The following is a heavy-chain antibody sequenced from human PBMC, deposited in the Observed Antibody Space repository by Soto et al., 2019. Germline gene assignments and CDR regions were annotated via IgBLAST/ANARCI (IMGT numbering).Heavy chain of an antibody. CDR1: GGTFSTHA. D-gene: IGHD2-15*01. V-gene: IGHV1-69*01. Sequence: QVQLVQSGGEVKKPGSSVKVSCKASGGTFSTHAIIWVRQAPGHGLEWMGGIIPISGTTYYTQKFQGRVTITADEPTSTAFMELSSLKSDDTAVFYCARGYCSGGNCYSGMDVWGQGTMVTVSS. J-gene: IGHJ6*02. CDR2: IIPISGTT. CDR3: ARGYCSGGNCYSGMDV.